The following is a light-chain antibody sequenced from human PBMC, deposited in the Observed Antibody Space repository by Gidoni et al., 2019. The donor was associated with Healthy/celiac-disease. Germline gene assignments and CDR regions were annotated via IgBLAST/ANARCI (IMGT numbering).Light chain of an antibody. CDR2: GAS. V-gene: IGKV3-20*01. J-gene: IGKJ4*01. Sequence: EIMLTQSPDTLSLSPGERATLSCRASQSVNNNYLAWYQQQPGQAPSLLIYGASTRAAGISESVTGSGSGTDFTLTISRLEPEDFTVYYCQQYGSSPFTFGGGTKVEIK. CDR3: QQYGSSPFT. CDR1: QSVNNNY.